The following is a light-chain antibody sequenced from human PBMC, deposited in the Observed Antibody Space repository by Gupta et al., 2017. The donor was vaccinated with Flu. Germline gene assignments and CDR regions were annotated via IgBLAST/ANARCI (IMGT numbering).Light chain of an antibody. V-gene: IGKV3-20*01. CDR3: QQYDSYRWT. CDR1: QSVGRRH. Sequence: ERATLSCRASQSVGRRHLSWYQQKPGQAPTLLIHDTSTRATGIPDRFTGSGSGTDFTLTINGLKPEDFAVYYCQQYDSYRWTFGQGTKVEVK. J-gene: IGKJ1*01. CDR2: DTS.